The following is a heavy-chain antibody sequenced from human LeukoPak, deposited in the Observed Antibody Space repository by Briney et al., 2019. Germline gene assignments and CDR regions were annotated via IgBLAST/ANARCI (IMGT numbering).Heavy chain of an antibody. CDR3: AKDRDTSSARAGSAFDC. CDR2: ISGSGGST. CDR1: GFTFSSYA. Sequence: PGGSLRLSCAASGFTFSSYAMSWVRQAPGKGLEWVSAISGSGGSTYYADSVKGRFTISRDNSKNTLYLQMNSLRDEDTAVYYCAKDRDTSSARAGSAFDCWGQGTLVTVSS. J-gene: IGHJ4*02. V-gene: IGHV3-23*01. D-gene: IGHD6-19*01.